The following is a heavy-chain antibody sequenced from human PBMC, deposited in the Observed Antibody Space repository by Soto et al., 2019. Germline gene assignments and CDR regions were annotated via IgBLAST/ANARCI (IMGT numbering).Heavy chain of an antibody. CDR1: GDYISSSSYS. V-gene: IGHV4-39*01. CDR2: IYYSGST. Sequence: QLQESGTGLVTPSETLSLTCTVSGDYISSSSYSWGWIRQPPGKGLAWIGSIYYSGSTYYNPSLKSRVTIAVYTFKNQFSLKLSSLTAADTAISYCARHPLLYCGGGCCHSRCYYWGQGTLFTVSS. CDR3: ARHPLLYCGGGCCHSRCYY. D-gene: IGHD2-21*01. J-gene: IGHJ4*02.